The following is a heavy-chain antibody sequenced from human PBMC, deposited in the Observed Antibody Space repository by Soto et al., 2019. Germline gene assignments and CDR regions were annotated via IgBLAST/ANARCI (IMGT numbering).Heavy chain of an antibody. J-gene: IGHJ1*01. CDR3: ATTLTTSAEYFQY. CDR2: IKEDGSDK. V-gene: IGHV3-7*01. Sequence: DVQPVESGGGLVQPGGSLRLSCGPSGFIFRSYWMSWVRQFPGKGLEWVAHIKEDGSDKYYGDSVKGRFIISRDNAKNSLFLQMNSLRAEDTAVYYCATTLTTSAEYFQYWGQGTLVTVSS. D-gene: IGHD3-16*01. CDR1: GFIFRSYW.